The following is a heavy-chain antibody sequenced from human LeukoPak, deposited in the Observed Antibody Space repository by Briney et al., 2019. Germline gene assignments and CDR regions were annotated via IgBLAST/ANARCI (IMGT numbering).Heavy chain of an antibody. D-gene: IGHD3-3*01. CDR1: GGSISSGGYY. Sequence: SETLSLTCTVSGGSISSGGYYWRWIRQPPGKGLEWIGYISYSGSTYYSPALKSRITISVDTSKNQFSLRLTSVTAADTAVYYCARDLSGPNYYYYYMDVWGKGTPVTVSS. V-gene: IGHV4-30-4*01. CDR2: ISYSGST. CDR3: ARDLSGPNYYYYYMDV. J-gene: IGHJ6*03.